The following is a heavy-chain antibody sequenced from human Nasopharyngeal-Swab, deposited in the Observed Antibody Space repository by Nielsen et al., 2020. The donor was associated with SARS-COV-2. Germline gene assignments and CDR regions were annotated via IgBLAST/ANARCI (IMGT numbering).Heavy chain of an antibody. CDR2: ISGSGGST. D-gene: IGHD2-15*01. V-gene: IGHV3-23*01. CDR3: AKIFRGDYYCYYMDV. CDR1: GFTFSSYA. J-gene: IGHJ6*03. Sequence: GESLKISCAASGFTFSSYAMSWVRQAPGKGLEWVSAISGSGGSTYYADSVKGRFTISRDNSKNTLYLQMNSLRAEDTAVYYCAKIFRGDYYCYYMDVWGKGTTVTVSS.